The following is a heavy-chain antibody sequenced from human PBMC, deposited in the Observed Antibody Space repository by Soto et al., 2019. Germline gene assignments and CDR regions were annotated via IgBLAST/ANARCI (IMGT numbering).Heavy chain of an antibody. D-gene: IGHD6-6*01. J-gene: IGHJ4*02. CDR2: FDPEDGET. V-gene: IGHV1-24*01. CDR3: ATVLQLDKEYYFDY. CDR1: GYTLTELS. Sequence: GASVKVSCKVSGYTLTELSMHWVRQAPGKGLEWMGGFDPEDGETIYAQKFQGRVTMTEDTSTDTAYMELSSLRSEDTAVYYCATVLQLDKEYYFDYWGQGTLVTVSS.